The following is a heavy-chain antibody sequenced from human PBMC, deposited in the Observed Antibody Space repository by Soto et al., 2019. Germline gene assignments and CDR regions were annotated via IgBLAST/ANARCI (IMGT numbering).Heavy chain of an antibody. CDR2: IKKDGSEK. CDR3: ATRPPSERYLGVFDY. D-gene: IGHD3-3*01. Sequence: EVHLVESGGGLVQPGGSLRLSCVASGITFSNYWMSWVRQAPGKGLEWVANIKKDGSEKHYVDSVKGRFTISRDNTKNSLSLQMNTLRAEDTGLYYCATRPPSERYLGVFDYWGQGTLVTVSS. CDR1: GITFSNYW. V-gene: IGHV3-7*02. J-gene: IGHJ4*02.